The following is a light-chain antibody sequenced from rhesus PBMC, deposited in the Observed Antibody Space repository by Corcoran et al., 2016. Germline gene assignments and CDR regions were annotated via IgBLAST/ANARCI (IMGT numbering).Light chain of an antibody. V-gene: IGKV1S14*01. CDR1: QGISNY. J-gene: IGKJ1*01. CDR3: QQHNSYPRT. Sequence: DIQMTQSPSSLSASVGDTVTITCRASQGISNYLAWSQQKPGKATKPLVYYATNLESGVPSRFSVIGSGTDFTLTISSLQPEDFATYYCQQHNSYPRTFGQGTKVEIK. CDR2: YAT.